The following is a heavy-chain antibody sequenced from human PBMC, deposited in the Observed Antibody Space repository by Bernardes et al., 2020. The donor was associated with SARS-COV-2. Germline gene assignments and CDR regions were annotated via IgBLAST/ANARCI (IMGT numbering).Heavy chain of an antibody. J-gene: IGHJ4*02. Sequence: GGSLRLSCAASGFTVSSTYMSWFRQAPGKGLEWVSVIYSGGNTYYADSVKGRFTISRDNSKNMLFLQMNSLRADDTAVYYCARGGLTFGGVTVRWGQGTLVTVSS. CDR3: ARGGLTFGGVTVR. CDR2: IYSGGNT. V-gene: IGHV3-53*01. CDR1: GFTVSSTY. D-gene: IGHD3-16*02.